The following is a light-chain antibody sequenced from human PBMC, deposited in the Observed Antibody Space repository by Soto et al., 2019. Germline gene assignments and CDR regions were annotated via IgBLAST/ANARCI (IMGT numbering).Light chain of an antibody. CDR1: QGISNW. CDR2: KAS. V-gene: IGKV1-5*03. J-gene: IGKJ5*01. CDR3: QQANSFPIT. Sequence: QSPSTLSASVGDRVTITCRASQGISNWVAWYQQKPGKAPNLLIYKASSLESGVPSRFSGSGSGTEFTLTISSLQPDDFATYYCQQANSFPITFGQGTRLEIK.